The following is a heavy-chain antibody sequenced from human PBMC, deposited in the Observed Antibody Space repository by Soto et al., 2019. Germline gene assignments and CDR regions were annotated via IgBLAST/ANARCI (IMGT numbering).Heavy chain of an antibody. J-gene: IGHJ3*02. Sequence: SETLSLTCTVSGGSISSGGYYWSWIRQHPGKGLEWIGYIYYSGSTYYNPSLKSRVTISVDTSKNQFSLKLSSVTAADTAVYYCARAERWLHSTPAFDIWGQGTMVTV. CDR3: ARAERWLHSTPAFDI. D-gene: IGHD5-12*01. CDR1: GGSISSGGYY. CDR2: IYYSGST. V-gene: IGHV4-31*03.